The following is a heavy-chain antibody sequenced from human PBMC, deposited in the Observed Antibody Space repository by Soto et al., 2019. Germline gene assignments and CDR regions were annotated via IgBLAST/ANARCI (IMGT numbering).Heavy chain of an antibody. J-gene: IGHJ4*02. V-gene: IGHV3-53*04. Sequence: PGGSLRLSCAASGFTVSSNYMSWVRQAPGKGLEWVSVIYSGGSTYYADSVKGRFTISRHNSKNTLYLQMNSLRAEDTAVYYCARDRPGYSSGWYIDYWGQGTLVTVSS. CDR1: GFTVSSNY. CDR3: ARDRPGYSSGWYIDY. D-gene: IGHD6-19*01. CDR2: IYSGGST.